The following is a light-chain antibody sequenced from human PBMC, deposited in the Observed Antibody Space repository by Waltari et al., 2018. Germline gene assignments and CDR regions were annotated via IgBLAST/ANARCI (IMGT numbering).Light chain of an antibody. Sequence: VLTQFPVTLSLSPGERATLSCRASHSISSYLAWHQKPGQAPRLLIYDASNRATGIPARFSGSGSGTDFTLTISSLEPEDFAFYYCQHHGNFGGGTKVEIK. CDR1: HSISSY. CDR3: QHHGN. J-gene: IGKJ4*01. CDR2: DAS. V-gene: IGKV3-11*01.